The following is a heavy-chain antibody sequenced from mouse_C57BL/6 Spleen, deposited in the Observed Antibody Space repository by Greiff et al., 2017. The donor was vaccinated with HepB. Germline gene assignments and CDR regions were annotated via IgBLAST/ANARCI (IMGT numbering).Heavy chain of an antibody. CDR3: ARSDYDYPGGFAY. Sequence: VQLQQSGPELVKPGASVKISCKASGFAFSSSWMNWVKQRPGKGLEWIGRIYPGDGDTNYNGKFKGKATLTADKSSSTAYMQLSNLTSEDSAVYYCARSDYDYPGGFAYWGQGTLVTVSA. CDR2: IYPGDGDT. CDR1: GFAFSSSW. V-gene: IGHV1-82*01. J-gene: IGHJ3*01. D-gene: IGHD2-4*01.